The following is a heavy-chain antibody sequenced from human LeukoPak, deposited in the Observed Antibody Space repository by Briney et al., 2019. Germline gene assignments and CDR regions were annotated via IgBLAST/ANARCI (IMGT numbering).Heavy chain of an antibody. J-gene: IGHJ4*02. D-gene: IGHD2-15*01. CDR1: GFIFSSYA. V-gene: IGHV3-23*01. CDR2: FSGTSTNT. CDR3: AKQTVVAAKNYFDY. Sequence: PGGSLRLSCAASGFIFSSYAMSWVCQAPGTGLEWVSTFSGTSTNTYYADSVKGRFTISRDNSKNTLYLQMNSLRAEDTAIYYCAKQTVVAAKNYFDYWGQGTLVTVSS.